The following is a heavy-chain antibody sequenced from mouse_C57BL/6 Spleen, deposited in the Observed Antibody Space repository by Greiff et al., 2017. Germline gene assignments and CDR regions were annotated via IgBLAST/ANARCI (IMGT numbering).Heavy chain of an antibody. J-gene: IGHJ1*03. CDR1: GYAFSSSW. CDR2: IYPGDGDT. V-gene: IGHV1-82*01. D-gene: IGHD2-12*01. CDR3: ARRYDDPWYFDV. Sequence: QVQLKESGPELVKPGASVKISCKASGYAFSSSWMNWVKQRPGKGLEWIGRIYPGDGDTNYNGKFKGKATLTADKSSSTAYMQLSSLTSEDSAVYFCARRYDDPWYFDVWGTGTTVTVSS.